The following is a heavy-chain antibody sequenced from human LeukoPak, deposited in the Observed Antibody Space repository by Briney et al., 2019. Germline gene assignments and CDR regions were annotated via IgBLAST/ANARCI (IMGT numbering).Heavy chain of an antibody. CDR2: VYTGGST. J-gene: IGHJ4*02. CDR1: GASISSGNDY. V-gene: IGHV4-61*02. Sequence: SETLSLTCTVSGASISSGNDYWSWIRQPAGKGLEWIGRVYTGGSTNYNPSLKSRVTISVDTSKNQLSLKLNFVTAADTAVYYCAKVQPDYGGYFDYWGQGILVTVSS. CDR3: AKVQPDYGGYFDY. D-gene: IGHD4-23*01.